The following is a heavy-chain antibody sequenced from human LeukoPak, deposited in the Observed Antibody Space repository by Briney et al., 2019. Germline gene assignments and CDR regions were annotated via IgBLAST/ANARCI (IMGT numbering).Heavy chain of an antibody. D-gene: IGHD3-10*01. Sequence: ASVKVSCKASGGTFSSYAISWVRQAPGQGLEWMGIIKPSGGRTSYAQKFQGRVTITRDTSTRTVYMELSSPRSEDTAVYYCARGDYYGSGSPFDYWGQGTLVTVSS. CDR2: IKPSGGRT. CDR1: GGTFSSYA. CDR3: ARGDYYGSGSPFDY. J-gene: IGHJ4*02. V-gene: IGHV1-46*01.